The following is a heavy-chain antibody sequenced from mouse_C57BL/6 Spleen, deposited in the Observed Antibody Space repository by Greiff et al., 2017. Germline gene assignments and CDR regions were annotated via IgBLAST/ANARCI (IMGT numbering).Heavy chain of an antibody. CDR2: ISSGSSTI. J-gene: IGHJ2*01. Sequence: DVMLVESGGGLVKPGGSLKLSCAASGFTFSDYGMHWVRQAPEKGLEWVAYISSGSSTIYYADTVKGRFTISRDNAKNTLFLQMTSLRSEDTAMYYCATYSNYDYFDDWGQGTTLTVSS. CDR3: ATYSNYDYFDD. D-gene: IGHD2-5*01. V-gene: IGHV5-17*01. CDR1: GFTFSDYG.